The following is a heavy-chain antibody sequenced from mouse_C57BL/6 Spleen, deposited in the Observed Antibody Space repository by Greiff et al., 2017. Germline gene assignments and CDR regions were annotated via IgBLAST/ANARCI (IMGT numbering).Heavy chain of an antibody. V-gene: IGHV1-69*01. Sequence: QVQLQQPGAELVMPGASVKLSCKASGYTFTSYWMHWVKQRPGQGLEWIGEIDPSDSYTNYNQKFKGKSTLTVDKSSSTAYMQLSSLTSEDSAVYHCALDGTPWFAYWGQGTLVTVSA. D-gene: IGHD2-3*01. CDR1: GYTFTSYW. J-gene: IGHJ3*01. CDR3: ALDGTPWFAY. CDR2: IDPSDSYT.